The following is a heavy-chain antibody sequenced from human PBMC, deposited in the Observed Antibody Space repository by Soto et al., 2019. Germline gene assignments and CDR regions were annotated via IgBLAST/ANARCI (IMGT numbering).Heavy chain of an antibody. CDR2: VNPTGGST. J-gene: IGHJ4*02. CDR1: GYTFTSYY. CDR3: ARHLAAGDS. D-gene: IGHD6-25*01. Sequence: QVQLVQSGAEVKKPGASVRVSCKASGYTFTSYYIHWVRQAPGQGLEWMAIVNPTGGSTNYAQKFQCRVTVTFDTSTSTVFMELNSLRYEDTAVYYCARHLAAGDSWGQGTLVTVSS. V-gene: IGHV1-46*03.